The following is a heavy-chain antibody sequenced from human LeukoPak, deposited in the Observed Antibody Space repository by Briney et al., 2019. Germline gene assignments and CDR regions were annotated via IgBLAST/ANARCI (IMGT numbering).Heavy chain of an antibody. D-gene: IGHD6-13*01. Sequence: PSETLSLTCTVSGRSHHCHLFFGAGIRQPPGKGLEWIGSIYYSGSTYYNPSLKSRVTISVDTSKNQFSLKLSSVTAADTAVYYCARHSGPYSSSWFDYWGQGTLVTVSS. CDR3: ARHSGPYSSSWFDY. CDR2: IYYSGST. CDR1: GRSHHCHLFF. J-gene: IGHJ4*02. V-gene: IGHV4-39*01.